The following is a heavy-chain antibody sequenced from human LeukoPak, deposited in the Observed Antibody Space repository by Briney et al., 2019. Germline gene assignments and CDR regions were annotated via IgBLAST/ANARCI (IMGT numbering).Heavy chain of an antibody. CDR3: ARVRLYSSGWYNL. Sequence: ASVKVSCKASGYTFTGYYMHWVRQAPGQGLEWMGWISPNSGGTNYAQKFQGRVTMTRDTSISTAYMELSRLRSDDTAVYYCARVRLYSSGWYNLWGQGTLVTVSS. D-gene: IGHD6-19*01. V-gene: IGHV1-2*02. CDR1: GYTFTGYY. J-gene: IGHJ4*02. CDR2: ISPNSGGT.